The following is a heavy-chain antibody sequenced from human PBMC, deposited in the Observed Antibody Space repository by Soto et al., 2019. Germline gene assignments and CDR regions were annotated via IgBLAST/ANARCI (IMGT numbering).Heavy chain of an antibody. D-gene: IGHD2-2*02. CDR1: GGTFSSYA. V-gene: IGHV1-69*06. J-gene: IGHJ6*02. Sequence: EASVKVSCKASGGTFSSYAISWVRQAPGQGLEWMGGIIPIFGTANYAQKFQGRVTITADKSTSTAYMELSSLRSEDTAVYYCARDKYGYCSSTSCYTTYYYGMDVWGQGTTVTVSS. CDR2: IIPIFGTA. CDR3: ARDKYGYCSSTSCYTTYYYGMDV.